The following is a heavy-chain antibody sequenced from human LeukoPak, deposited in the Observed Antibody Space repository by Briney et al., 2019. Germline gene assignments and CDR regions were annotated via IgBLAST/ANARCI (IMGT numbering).Heavy chain of an antibody. V-gene: IGHV4-39*07. J-gene: IGHJ4*02. Sequence: ASQSLSLTCTVSGATISTSSYYFAWIRQPPGNGLEWIGSVYYSGSTYYHPSLKSRVTISIDTSKNQFSLNLNSVTAADTAVYYCARAPSGVSFDYWGQGTLVTVSS. CDR2: VYYSGST. CDR1: GATISTSSYY. CDR3: ARAPSGVSFDY. D-gene: IGHD1-26*01.